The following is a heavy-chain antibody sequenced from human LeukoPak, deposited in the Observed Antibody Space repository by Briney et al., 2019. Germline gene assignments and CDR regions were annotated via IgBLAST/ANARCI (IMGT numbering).Heavy chain of an antibody. V-gene: IGHV4-59*08. CDR2: VYYNGST. CDR3: ARHGTVKYCSGGSCYSDAGLADY. D-gene: IGHD2-15*01. CDR1: VGSIRSYY. J-gene: IGHJ4*02. Sequence: SGTLSLTCTFCVGSIRSYYWSWIRQPPGKGLEWVGYVYYNGSTNHNPSLQSRVTISVDPSKNQFSLELSSVTAADTAVYYCARHGTVKYCSGGSCYSDAGLADYWGQGTLVTVSS.